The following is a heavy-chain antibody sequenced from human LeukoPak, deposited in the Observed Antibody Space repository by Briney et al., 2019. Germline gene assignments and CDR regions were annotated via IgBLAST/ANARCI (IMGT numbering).Heavy chain of an antibody. Sequence: LAGGSLRLSCAASGFTFSSYNMNWVRQAPGKGLEWVSYIRSTSSTIYYADSVKGRFTISRDNAKNPLYLQMNSLRAEDTAVYYCAREAPLNYYGGNPFDYWGQGTLVTVSS. CDR1: GFTFSSYN. CDR2: IRSTSSTI. J-gene: IGHJ4*02. D-gene: IGHD4-23*01. V-gene: IGHV3-48*04. CDR3: AREAPLNYYGGNPFDY.